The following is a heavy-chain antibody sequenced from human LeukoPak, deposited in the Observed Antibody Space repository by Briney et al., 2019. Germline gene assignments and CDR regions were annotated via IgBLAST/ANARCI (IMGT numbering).Heavy chain of an antibody. V-gene: IGHV3-23*01. CDR3: AIDRSGYGDPFDY. CDR1: GFTFSSNA. J-gene: IGHJ4*02. Sequence: PGGSLRLSCAASGFTFSSNAMNWVRQAPGKGLEWVSAISGSGGSTYYADSVKGRFTISRDNSKNTLYLQMNSLRAEDTAVYYCAIDRSGYGDPFDYWGQGTLVTVSS. D-gene: IGHD4-17*01. CDR2: ISGSGGST.